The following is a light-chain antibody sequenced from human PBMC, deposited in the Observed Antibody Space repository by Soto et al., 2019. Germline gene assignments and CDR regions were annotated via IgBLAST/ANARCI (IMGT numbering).Light chain of an antibody. J-gene: IGKJ1*01. CDR1: QDIRSD. CDR2: AAF. CDR3: LQDYNYPRT. Sequence: AIQMTQSPSSLSASVGDRVTITCRASQDIRSDLGWYQQKPGKAPNLLIYAAFRSQSGVPSRFSGSGSGTDFTLTITGLQPEDSATYYCLQDYNYPRTFGQGTKVEIK. V-gene: IGKV1-6*01.